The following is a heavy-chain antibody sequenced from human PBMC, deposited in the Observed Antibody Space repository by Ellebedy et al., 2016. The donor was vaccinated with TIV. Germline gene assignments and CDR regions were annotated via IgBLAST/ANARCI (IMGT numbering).Heavy chain of an antibody. V-gene: IGHV1-69*13. CDR1: GGTFSTYA. CDR3: ARARSSRFPFYYGMDV. Sequence: ASVKVSCKASGGTFSTYAITWVRQAPGQGLEWMGGIIPMFATANYAQKFQGRVTITADESTSTAYMELSSLRSEDTAVYYCARARSSRFPFYYGMDVWGQGTTVTVSS. J-gene: IGHJ6*02. CDR2: IIPMFATA.